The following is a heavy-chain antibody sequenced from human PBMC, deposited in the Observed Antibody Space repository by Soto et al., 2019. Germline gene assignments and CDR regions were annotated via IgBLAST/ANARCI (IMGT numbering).Heavy chain of an antibody. D-gene: IGHD2-21*02. CDR1: GFNFTNHW. V-gene: IGHV3-74*01. CDR2: ITSDGKSK. J-gene: IGHJ5*02. Sequence: GSLRLSCAASGFNFTNHWMHWVRQAPGKGLVWVSRITSDGKSKAYAESVKGRFAISRDNAKNTVYLQMNGLTVEDTAVYYCARESGDWPLNWFDPWGQGTLVTVSS. CDR3: ARESGDWPLNWFDP.